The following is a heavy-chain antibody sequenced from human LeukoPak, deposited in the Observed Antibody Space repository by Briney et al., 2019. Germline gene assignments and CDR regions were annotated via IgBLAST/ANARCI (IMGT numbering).Heavy chain of an antibody. CDR1: GFTFNSYA. D-gene: IGHD4-17*01. V-gene: IGHV3-23*01. Sequence: GGSLRLSCAASGFTFNSYALSRVRQAPGKGLEWVSAISGSGGSTYYADSVKGRFTISRDNSKNTLYLQMNSLRAEDTAVYYCAKDDYGDYPTYYYYGMDVWGQGTTVTVSS. CDR2: ISGSGGST. J-gene: IGHJ6*02. CDR3: AKDDYGDYPTYYYYGMDV.